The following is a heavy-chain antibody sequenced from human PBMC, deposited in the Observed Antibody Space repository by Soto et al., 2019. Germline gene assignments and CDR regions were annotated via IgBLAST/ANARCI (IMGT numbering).Heavy chain of an antibody. Sequence: GASVKVSCKASGYTFTSYYMHWVRQAPGQGLEWMGIINPSGGSTSYAQKFQGRVTMTRDTSTSTVYMELSSLRSEDTAVYYCARGGVVVVAATHFDYWGQGTLVTDSS. CDR3: ARGGVVVVAATHFDY. CDR2: INPSGGST. J-gene: IGHJ4*02. CDR1: GYTFTSYY. D-gene: IGHD2-15*01. V-gene: IGHV1-46*01.